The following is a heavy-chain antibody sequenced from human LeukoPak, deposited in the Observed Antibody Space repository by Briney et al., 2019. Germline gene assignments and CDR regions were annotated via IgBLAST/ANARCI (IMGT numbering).Heavy chain of an antibody. CDR1: GGSISSHY. J-gene: IGHJ4*02. CDR3: ARDREYYYDSRGYYPEGFDY. V-gene: IGHV4-59*11. CDR2: IYYSGST. D-gene: IGHD3-22*01. Sequence: SETLSLTCTVSGGSISSHYWSWLRQPPGKGLEWIGYIYYSGSTNYNPSLKSRVPISVDTSKNQFSLKLSPVPAADTAVYYCARDREYYYDSRGYYPEGFDYWGQGTLVTVSS.